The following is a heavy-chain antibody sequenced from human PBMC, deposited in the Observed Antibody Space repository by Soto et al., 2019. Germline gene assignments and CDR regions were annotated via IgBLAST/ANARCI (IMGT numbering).Heavy chain of an antibody. J-gene: IGHJ4*02. D-gene: IGHD2-15*01. V-gene: IGHV4-39*01. CDR2: IYYSGST. CDR1: GGSISSSIYY. CDR3: ARHTPAISISDH. Sequence: SETLSLTCTVSGGSISSSIYYWGWIRQPPGKGLEWIGSIYYSGSTYYNPSLKSRVTISVDTSKNQFSLKLSSVTAADTAVYSCARHTPAISISDHWGQGTLVTVSS.